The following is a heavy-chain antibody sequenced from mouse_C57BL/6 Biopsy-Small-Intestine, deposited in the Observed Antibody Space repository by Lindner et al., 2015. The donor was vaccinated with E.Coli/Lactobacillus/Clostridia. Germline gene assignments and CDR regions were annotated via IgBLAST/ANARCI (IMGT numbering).Heavy chain of an antibody. CDR2: FSSGGSYT. CDR3: ARQITGYYFDY. D-gene: IGHD4-1*01. CDR1: GFTFSTYG. Sequence: VQLQESGGDLVKPGGSLKLSCLVSGFTFSTYGMSWVRQTPDKRPEWVATFSSGGSYTYYPDSVKGRFTISRDNAKNTLYLQMSSLKSEDTAIYYCARQITGYYFDYWGQGTTLTVSS. V-gene: IGHV5-6*01. J-gene: IGHJ2*01.